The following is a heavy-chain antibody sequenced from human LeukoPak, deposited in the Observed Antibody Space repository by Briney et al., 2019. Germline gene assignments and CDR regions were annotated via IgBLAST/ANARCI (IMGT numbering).Heavy chain of an antibody. J-gene: IGHJ5*02. CDR1: GGSISSYY. V-gene: IGHV4-59*01. D-gene: IGHD5-12*01. CDR2: IYYSGST. Sequence: SETLSLTCTVSGGSISSYYWSWIRQPPGKGLEWIWYIYYSGSTNYNPSLKSRVTISVDTSKNQFSLKLSSVTAADTAVYYCARNVDIVATPTPPNWFDPWGQGTLVTVSS. CDR3: ARNVDIVATPTPPNWFDP.